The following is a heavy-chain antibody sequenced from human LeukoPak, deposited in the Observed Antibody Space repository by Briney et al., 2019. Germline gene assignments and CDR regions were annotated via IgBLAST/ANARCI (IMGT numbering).Heavy chain of an antibody. CDR1: GYTFTAYY. D-gene: IGHD3-22*01. CDR3: ARVGHYDNSNYADDVFDF. V-gene: IGHV1-2*02. J-gene: IGHJ3*01. CDR2: INPNSGGT. Sequence: ASVKVSCKVSGYTFTAYYIHWVRQAPGQGLEWMGWINPNSGGTKYAQKFQVRVTLTRDTSINTAYMELSGLRSDDKALYYCARVGHYDNSNYADDVFDFWGQGTMVTVSS.